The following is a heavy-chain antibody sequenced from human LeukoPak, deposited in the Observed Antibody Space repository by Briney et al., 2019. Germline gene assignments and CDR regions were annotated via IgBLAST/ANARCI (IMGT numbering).Heavy chain of an antibody. CDR1: GFTFSSYW. Sequence: PGGSLRLSCAASGFTFSSYWMYWVRQAPGKGLVLVSGINSDESSTTYADSVKGRFTISRDNAKNTLYLQMNSLRAEDTAVYYCARGSCCSMDVWGQGTTVTVSS. CDR3: ARGSCCSMDV. D-gene: IGHD2-15*01. CDR2: INSDESST. V-gene: IGHV3-74*01. J-gene: IGHJ6*02.